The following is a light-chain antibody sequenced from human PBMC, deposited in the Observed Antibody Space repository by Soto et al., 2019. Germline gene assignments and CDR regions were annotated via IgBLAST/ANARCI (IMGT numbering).Light chain of an antibody. Sequence: QSVLTQPPSASGTPGQTVTISCSGSNSNIGSNYVCWYQQLPGTAPKLLIYRNNHRPSGVPDRFSGSKSGTSASLAISGLRSEDEADYYCSTWDDSLPGIVVFGGGTPLTVL. CDR2: RNN. J-gene: IGLJ2*01. CDR1: NSNIGSNY. V-gene: IGLV1-47*01. CDR3: STWDDSLPGIVV.